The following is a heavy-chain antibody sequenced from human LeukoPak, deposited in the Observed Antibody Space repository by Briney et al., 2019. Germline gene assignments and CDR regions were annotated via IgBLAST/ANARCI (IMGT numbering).Heavy chain of an antibody. CDR2: IIPIFGTA. Sequence: SVKVSCKASGGTFSSYAISWVRQAPGQGLEWMRRIIPIFGTANYAQKFQGRVTITTDESTSTAYMELSSLRFEDTAVYYCARVRRDGYNQNYFDYWGQGTLVTVSS. D-gene: IGHD5-24*01. J-gene: IGHJ4*02. CDR3: ARVRRDGYNQNYFDY. CDR1: GGTFSSYA. V-gene: IGHV1-69*05.